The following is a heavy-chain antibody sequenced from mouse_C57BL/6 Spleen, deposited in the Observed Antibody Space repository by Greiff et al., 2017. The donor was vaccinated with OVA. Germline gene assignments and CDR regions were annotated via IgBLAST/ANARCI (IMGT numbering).Heavy chain of an antibody. CDR1: GYTFTSYW. Sequence: QVQLQQPGTELVKPGASVKLSCKASGYTFTSYWMHWVKQRPGQGLEWIGNINPSNGGTNYNEKFKSKATLTVDKSSSTAYMQLSSLTSEESAVDYCERGDIYDGYGAWFAYWGQGTLVTVSA. D-gene: IGHD2-3*01. J-gene: IGHJ3*01. CDR3: ERGDIYDGYGAWFAY. V-gene: IGHV1-53*01. CDR2: INPSNGGT.